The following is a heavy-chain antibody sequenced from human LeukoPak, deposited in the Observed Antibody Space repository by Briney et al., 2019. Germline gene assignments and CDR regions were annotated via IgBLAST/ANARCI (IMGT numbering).Heavy chain of an antibody. CDR3: ARDNPDYYDSSGYPFFDY. J-gene: IGHJ4*02. V-gene: IGHV1-18*01. Sequence: ASVKVSCKASGYTFTSYGISWVRQAPGQGLEWMGWISAYNGNTNYAQKLQGRVTMTTDTSTSTAYMELRSLRSDDTAVYYCARDNPDYYDSSGYPFFDYWDQGTLVTVSS. CDR1: GYTFTSYG. D-gene: IGHD3-22*01. CDR2: ISAYNGNT.